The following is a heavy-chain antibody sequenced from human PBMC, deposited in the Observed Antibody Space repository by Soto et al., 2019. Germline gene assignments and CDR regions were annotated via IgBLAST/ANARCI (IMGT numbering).Heavy chain of an antibody. CDR3: AGGGGGLGGTSGWPEYAFDV. J-gene: IGHJ3*01. CDR2: IVPLPGTT. D-gene: IGHD6-19*01. V-gene: IGHV1-69*01. Sequence: QVQLVQSGAAVRKPGSSVKVSCKASGGTFTKYAITWVRQAPRQGLEWMGGIVPLPGTTNYAQTFRGGVIISAGDSTSTAYFELRSLRSEDTAVYYCAGGGGGLGGTSGWPEYAFDVWGEGTMVIVSS. CDR1: GGTFTKYA.